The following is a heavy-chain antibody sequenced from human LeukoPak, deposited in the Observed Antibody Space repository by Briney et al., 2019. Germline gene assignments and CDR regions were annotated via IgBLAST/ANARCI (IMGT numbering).Heavy chain of an antibody. J-gene: IGHJ6*02. D-gene: IGHD1-26*01. CDR1: GFTFSNYS. V-gene: IGHV3-21*01. CDR3: ARVKKRSYSYYYGMDV. CDR2: ISSSSSYI. Sequence: GGSLRLSCAASGFTFSNYSMNWVRQAPGKGLEWVSSISSSSSYIYYADSVKGRFTISRDNAKNSLYLQMNSLRAEDTAVYYCARVKKRSYSYYYGMDVWGQGTTVTVSS.